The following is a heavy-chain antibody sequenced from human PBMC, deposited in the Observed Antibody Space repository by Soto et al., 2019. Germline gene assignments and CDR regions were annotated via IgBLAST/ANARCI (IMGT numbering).Heavy chain of an antibody. Sequence: PGGSLRLSCAASGFTVGSNGMNWVRQPPGKGLEWLSDISSSGSTIYYADSVKGRFTISRDSAMNSLYLQMNSLRDEDTAVYYCARRVRLQTAFDIWGQGTMVTVSS. CDR1: GFTVGSNG. D-gene: IGHD6-25*01. CDR2: ISSSGSTI. CDR3: ARRVRLQTAFDI. J-gene: IGHJ3*02. V-gene: IGHV3-48*02.